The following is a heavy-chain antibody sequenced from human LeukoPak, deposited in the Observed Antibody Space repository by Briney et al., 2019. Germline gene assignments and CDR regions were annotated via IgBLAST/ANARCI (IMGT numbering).Heavy chain of an antibody. D-gene: IGHD2-2*01. J-gene: IGHJ4*02. CDR3: ARDRCSSTSCYDDY. CDR1: GYTFTTYS. V-gene: IGHV1-18*01. Sequence: ASVKVSCKASGYTFTTYSITWVRQAPGQGLEWMGWISAYNGNTNYAQKFQGRVTMTTDTSTSTAYMELRSLGSDDTAVYYGARDRCSSTSCYDDYWGQGTLVTVSS. CDR2: ISAYNGNT.